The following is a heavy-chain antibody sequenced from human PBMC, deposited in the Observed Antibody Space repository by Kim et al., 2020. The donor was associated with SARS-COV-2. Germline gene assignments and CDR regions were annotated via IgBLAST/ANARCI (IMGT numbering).Heavy chain of an antibody. V-gene: IGHV3-30*04. J-gene: IGHJ3*02. CDR1: GFTFSAYA. D-gene: IGHD3-10*01. Sequence: GGSLRLFCAASGFTFSAYAMHWVRQAPGKGLEWVAILSYDGSNKYYADSVKGRFTISRDNSKNTLYLQMSSLRAEDTAVYYCARSQIRAGESGAFDIWGQGTMVTVSS. CDR2: LSYDGSNK. CDR3: ARSQIRAGESGAFDI.